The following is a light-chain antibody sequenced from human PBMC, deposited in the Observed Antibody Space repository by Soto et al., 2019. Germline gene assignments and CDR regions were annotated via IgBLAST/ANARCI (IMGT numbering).Light chain of an antibody. CDR1: QSVRGN. CDR3: QQYNDWPRT. V-gene: IGKV3-15*01. J-gene: IGKJ1*01. Sequence: ETVMTQSPATLSVSLGERVTLSCRASQSVRGNLAWYQQKPGHPPRVLIHGASTRATGIPARFSGIGSGTDFTLTISSLQSEDVGIYYCQQYNDWPRTFGQGTKVEIK. CDR2: GAS.